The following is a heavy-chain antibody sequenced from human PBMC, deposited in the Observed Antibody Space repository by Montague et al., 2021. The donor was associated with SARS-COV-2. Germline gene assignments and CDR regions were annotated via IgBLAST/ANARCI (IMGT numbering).Heavy chain of an antibody. CDR2: TYYRSKWYS. J-gene: IGHJ4*02. Sequence: CAISGDSVSSNTAAWNWIRQSPSRGLEWLGRTYYRSKWYSDYAVSVKSRISINADTSKNQFSLQLNSVTPEDTAVYYCARGISATNKWGQGTLVTVSS. V-gene: IGHV6-1*01. D-gene: IGHD6-13*01. CDR1: GDSVSSNTAA. CDR3: ARGISATNK.